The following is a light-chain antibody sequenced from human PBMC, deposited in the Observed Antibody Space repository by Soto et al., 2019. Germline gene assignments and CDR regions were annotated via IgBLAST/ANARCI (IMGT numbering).Light chain of an antibody. Sequence: QSVLTQPPSVSGAPGQRVTISCTGSSSNIGAHYDVHWYQQLPGTAPKLLIYGNSNRPSGVPDRFSGSKSGTSASLAITGLQAEDEADYYCSSYTSSDTYVFGTGTKVT. CDR1: SSNIGAHYD. CDR3: SSYTSSDTYV. J-gene: IGLJ1*01. V-gene: IGLV1-40*01. CDR2: GNS.